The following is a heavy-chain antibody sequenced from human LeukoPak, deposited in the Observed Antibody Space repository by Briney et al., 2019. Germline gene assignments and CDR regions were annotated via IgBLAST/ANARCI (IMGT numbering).Heavy chain of an antibody. CDR1: GYTFTSYY. CDR3: ARDGVAMVSGYYYGMDV. V-gene: IGHV1-46*01. J-gene: IGHJ6*02. CDR2: INPSGGST. D-gene: IGHD5-18*01. Sequence: ASVKVSCKASGYTFTSYYMHWVRQAPGQGLEWMGIINPSGGSTSYAQKFQGRVTMTRDTSTSTVYMELSSLRSEDTAVYYCARDGVAMVSGYYYGMDVWGQGTTVTVSS.